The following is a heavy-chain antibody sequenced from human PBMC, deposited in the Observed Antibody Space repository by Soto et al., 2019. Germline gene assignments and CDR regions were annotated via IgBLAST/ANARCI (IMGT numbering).Heavy chain of an antibody. CDR3: ATRSDYGDYEFDY. CDR1: GGSISSGGYY. D-gene: IGHD4-17*01. V-gene: IGHV4-31*03. Sequence: TLSLTCTVSGGSISSGGYYWSWIRQHPGKGLEWIGYIYYSGSTYYNPSLKSRVTISVDTSKNQFSLKLSSVTAADTAVYYCATRSDYGDYEFDYWGQGTLVTVSS. CDR2: IYYSGST. J-gene: IGHJ4*02.